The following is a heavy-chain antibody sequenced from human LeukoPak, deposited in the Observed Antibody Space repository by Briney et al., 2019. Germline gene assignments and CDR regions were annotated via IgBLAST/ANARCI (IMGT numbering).Heavy chain of an antibody. CDR2: INPDGSSA. V-gene: IGHV3-74*01. CDR3: ARFKVTVTSIP. J-gene: IGHJ5*02. Sequence: PGGSLRLSCAASGFPFSDYWMHWVRQAPGKGLVWVSRINPDGSSASYADSVKGRFTISRDNAKNTLYLQMNSLRAEDTAVYYCARFKVTVTSIPWGQGTLVTVSS. D-gene: IGHD4-11*01. CDR1: GFPFSDYW.